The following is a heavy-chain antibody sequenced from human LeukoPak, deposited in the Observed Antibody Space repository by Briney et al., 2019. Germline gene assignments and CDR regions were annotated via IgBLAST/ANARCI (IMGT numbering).Heavy chain of an antibody. CDR3: ARTPLRPAATTPRQLDY. V-gene: IGHV1-69*06. Sequence: SVKVSCKASGGTFSSYAISWVRQAPGQGLEWMGGIIPIFGTANYAQKFQGRVTITADKSTSTAYMELSSLRSEDTAVFYCARTPLRPAATTPRQLDYWGQGTLVTVSS. CDR2: IIPIFGTA. J-gene: IGHJ4*02. D-gene: IGHD5-12*01. CDR1: GGTFSSYA.